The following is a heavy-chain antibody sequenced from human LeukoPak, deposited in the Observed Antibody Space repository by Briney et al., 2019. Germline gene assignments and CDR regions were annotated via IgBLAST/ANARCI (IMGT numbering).Heavy chain of an antibody. CDR1: GLTFSSHW. J-gene: IGHJ4*02. Sequence: PGGSLRLSCAASGLTFSSHWMHWVRQAPGKGLVWVSRITNDGSSTTYADSVKGRFTISRDNSKNTLYLQMNSLRAEDTAVYYCAREFDSGSCDYWGQGTLVTVSS. D-gene: IGHD1-26*01. CDR2: ITNDGSST. CDR3: AREFDSGSCDY. V-gene: IGHV3-74*01.